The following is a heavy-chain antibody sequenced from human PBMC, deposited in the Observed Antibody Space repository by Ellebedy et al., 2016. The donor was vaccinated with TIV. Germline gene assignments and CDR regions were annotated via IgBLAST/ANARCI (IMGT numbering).Heavy chain of an antibody. Sequence: GESLKISCAASGFTFSGYWMSWVRQAPGKGLEWVANIKEDGSEAYYVDSVTGRFTISRDNAKHSLYLQMSNMRAEDTAVFYCARAGGRHSTGSGFYWGQGTRVTVST. CDR2: IKEDGSEA. CDR1: GFTFSGYW. V-gene: IGHV3-7*03. D-gene: IGHD2-2*01. J-gene: IGHJ4*02. CDR3: ARAGGRHSTGSGFY.